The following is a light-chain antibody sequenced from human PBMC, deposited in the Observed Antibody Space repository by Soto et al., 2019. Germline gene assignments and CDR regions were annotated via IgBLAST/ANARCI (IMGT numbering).Light chain of an antibody. Sequence: QSPLTQPASVSGSPGQSITLSCTGTISDVGGFNYVSWYQQHPGKAPKLIIYEVSNRPSGVSNRFSASKSGNTASLTISGLQAGDEADYYCSSYTGSSTLVVFGGGTKVTVL. CDR1: ISDVGGFNY. V-gene: IGLV2-14*01. CDR3: SSYTGSSTLVV. CDR2: EVS. J-gene: IGLJ2*01.